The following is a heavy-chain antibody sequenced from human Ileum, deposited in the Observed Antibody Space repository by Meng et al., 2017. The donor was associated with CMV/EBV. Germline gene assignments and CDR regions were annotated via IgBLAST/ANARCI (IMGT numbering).Heavy chain of an antibody. Sequence: SETLSLTCSVSAASVSTASYYWTWIRQPPGKGPEWIGYIYYSGNTRDNPSLKSRVTISVDTPKHQFSLRLSSVTAADTAVYYCARVRDYWESSGYIDNWGQGVQVTVSS. V-gene: IGHV4-61*01. J-gene: IGHJ4*02. CDR3: ARVRDYWESSGYIDN. CDR2: IYYSGNT. D-gene: IGHD3-22*01. CDR1: AASVSTASYY.